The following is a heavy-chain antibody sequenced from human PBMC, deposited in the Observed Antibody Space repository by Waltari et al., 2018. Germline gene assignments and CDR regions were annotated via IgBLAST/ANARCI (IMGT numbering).Heavy chain of an antibody. Sequence: QVQLQESGPGLVKPSGTLSLTCAVSGGSISSSNWWSWVRQPPGKGLEWIGEIYHSGSTNYNPSLKSRVTISVDKSKNQFSLKLSSVTVADTAVYYCATPGSGYSFLRLDYYYGMDVWGQGTTVTVSS. CDR2: IYHSGST. CDR3: ATPGSGYSFLRLDYYYGMDV. V-gene: IGHV4-4*02. D-gene: IGHD5-18*01. CDR1: GGSISSSNW. J-gene: IGHJ6*02.